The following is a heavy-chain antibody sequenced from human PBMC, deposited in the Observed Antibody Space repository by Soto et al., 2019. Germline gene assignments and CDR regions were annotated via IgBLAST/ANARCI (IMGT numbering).Heavy chain of an antibody. D-gene: IGHD3-10*01. CDR1: GCAFRRYD. CDR3: ARAAGIMTRGFHGMDV. CDR2: ISSTASTI. V-gene: IGHV3-48*03. Sequence: VGSLRLYCAASGCAFRRYDMNCVRQSPWKGLEWLSYISSTASTIHYAASVKGRFTISRDNANNSVYLQMNSLTADDSAVYYCARAAGIMTRGFHGMDVWGQGTTVTVSS. J-gene: IGHJ6*02.